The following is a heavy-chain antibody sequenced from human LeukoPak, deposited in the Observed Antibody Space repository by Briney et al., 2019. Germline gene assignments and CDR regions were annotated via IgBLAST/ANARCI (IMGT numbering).Heavy chain of an antibody. V-gene: IGHV1-3*01. Sequence: ASVKVSCKASGYTFTSYAMHWVRQAPGQRLEWMGWINAGNGNTKYLQKFQGRVTITRDTSASTAYMELSSLRSEDTAVYYCARARSRSGWYYFDYWGQGTLVTVSS. CDR2: INAGNGNT. J-gene: IGHJ4*02. CDR3: ARARSRSGWYYFDY. D-gene: IGHD6-19*01. CDR1: GYTFTSYA.